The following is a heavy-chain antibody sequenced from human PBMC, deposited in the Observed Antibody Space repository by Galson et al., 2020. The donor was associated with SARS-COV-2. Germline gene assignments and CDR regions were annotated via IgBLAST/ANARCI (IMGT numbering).Heavy chain of an antibody. V-gene: IGHV4-61*01. CDR3: ARDSGNYQYYFDY. J-gene: IGHJ4*02. D-gene: IGHD1-26*01. CDR1: GGSISSYSGGSISSYY. CDR2: VYYSGST. Sequence: SETLYLTCTISGGSISSYSGGSISSYYWSWIRQPPGKGLEWIGCVYYSGSTNYNPSLKSRVTISVDTSKNQFSLNLSSVTAADTAMYFCARDSGNYQYYFDYWGQGILVTVSS.